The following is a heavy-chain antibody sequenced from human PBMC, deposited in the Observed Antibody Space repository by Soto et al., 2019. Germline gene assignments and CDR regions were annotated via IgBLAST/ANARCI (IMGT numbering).Heavy chain of an antibody. D-gene: IGHD1-1*01. V-gene: IGHV3-74*01. CDR1: GFTFSSYW. J-gene: IGHJ4*02. Sequence: PGGSLRLSCAASGFTFSSYWMHWVRQAPGKGLVWVSRINSDGSSTSYADSVKGRFTTSRDNAKNTLYLQMNSLRAEDTAVYYCARDRDIWNDFDYWGQGTLVTVSS. CDR3: ARDRDIWNDFDY. CDR2: INSDGSST.